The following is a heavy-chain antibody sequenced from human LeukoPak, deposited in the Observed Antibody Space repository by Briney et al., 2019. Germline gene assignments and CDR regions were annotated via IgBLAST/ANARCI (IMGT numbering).Heavy chain of an antibody. V-gene: IGHV3-9*01. Sequence: GGSLRLSCVVSGFTFSSHWMSWVRQAPGKGLEWVSGISWNSGSIGYADSVKGRFTISRDNAKNSLYLQMNSLRAEDTALYYCARALYCSGDCLLPHAFDIWGQGTMVTVS. CDR2: ISWNSGSI. CDR3: ARALYCSGDCLLPHAFDI. CDR1: GFTFSSHW. J-gene: IGHJ3*02. D-gene: IGHD2-21*02.